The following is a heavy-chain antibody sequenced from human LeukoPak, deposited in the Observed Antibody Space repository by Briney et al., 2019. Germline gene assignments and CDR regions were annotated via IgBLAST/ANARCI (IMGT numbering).Heavy chain of an antibody. CDR2: ISAYNGNT. CDR1: GYTFTSYG. CDR3: AREGLIDSSGYYPPDYFDY. J-gene: IGHJ4*02. D-gene: IGHD3-22*01. Sequence: ASVKVSCKASGYTFTSYGISWVRQAPGQGLEWVGWISAYNGNTNYAQKLQGRVTMTTDTSTSTAYMELRSLRSDDTAVYYCAREGLIDSSGYYPPDYFDYWGQGTLVTVSS. V-gene: IGHV1-18*01.